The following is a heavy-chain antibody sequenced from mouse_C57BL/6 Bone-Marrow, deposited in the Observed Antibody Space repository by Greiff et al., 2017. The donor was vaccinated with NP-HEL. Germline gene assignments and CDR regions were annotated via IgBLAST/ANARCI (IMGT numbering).Heavy chain of an antibody. Sequence: QVQLQQPGAELVKPGASVKVSCKASGYTFTSYWMHWVKQRPGQGLEWIGRIHPSDSDTNYNQKFKGKATLTVDKSSSTAYMPLSSLTSEDSAVYYCAISPPDYYGSKAYWGQGTLVTVSA. CDR1: GYTFTSYW. CDR2: IHPSDSDT. J-gene: IGHJ3*01. D-gene: IGHD1-1*01. V-gene: IGHV1-74*01. CDR3: AISPPDYYGSKAY.